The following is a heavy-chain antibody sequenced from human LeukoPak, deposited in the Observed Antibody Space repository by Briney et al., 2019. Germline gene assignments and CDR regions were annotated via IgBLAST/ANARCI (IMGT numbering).Heavy chain of an antibody. CDR1: GFTFSSYG. CDR3: AKDAYGYFDY. D-gene: IGHD3-10*01. J-gene: IGHJ4*02. CDR2: ISYDGSNK. Sequence: GGSLRLSCAASGFTFSSYGMHWVRQAPGKGLEWVAVISYDGSNKYCADSVKGRFTISRDNSKNTLYLQMNSLRAEDTAVYYCAKDAYGYFDYWGQGTLVTVSS. V-gene: IGHV3-30*18.